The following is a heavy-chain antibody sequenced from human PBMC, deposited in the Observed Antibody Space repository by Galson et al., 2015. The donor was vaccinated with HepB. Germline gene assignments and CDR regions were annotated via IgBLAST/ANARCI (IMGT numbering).Heavy chain of an antibody. CDR3: VGTTSKDY. Sequence: FLRLACAASVFTVRNNYMSGVRQAPGKGLEWVSVIYSAGSTYYADPVKGRFTISRDNFENTLYLQMNSLRTEDSAVYYCVGTTSKDYWGPGTLFTVS. V-gene: IGHV3-53*01. D-gene: IGHD7-27*01. CDR2: IYSAGST. CDR1: VFTVRNNY. J-gene: IGHJ4*02.